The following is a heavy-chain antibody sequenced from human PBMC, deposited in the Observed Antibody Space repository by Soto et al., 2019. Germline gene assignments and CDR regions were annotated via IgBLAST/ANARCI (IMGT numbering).Heavy chain of an antibody. CDR1: GGTPSNSA. CDR3: AGGRIVVVGRRAYYGMAV. V-gene: IGHV1-69*01. CDR2: IIPVFGLV. J-gene: IGHJ6*02. Sequence: QVHLLLQSGAEVKKPGSSVKVSCKASGGTPSNSAISWVRQAPGQGLEWMGGIIPVFGLVKYAQNFQGRVTMTADESTNTAYMKLSSLRREDTAVYYWAGGRIVVVGRRAYYGMAVWGQGTTVTVSS. D-gene: IGHD3-22*01.